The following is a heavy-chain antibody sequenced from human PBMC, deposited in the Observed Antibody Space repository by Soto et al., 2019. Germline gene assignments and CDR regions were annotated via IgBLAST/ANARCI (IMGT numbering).Heavy chain of an antibody. J-gene: IGHJ5*02. CDR3: ARGGLWSGYYSFGWFDP. Sequence: ASVKVSCKASGGTFSSYAIIWVRQAPGQGLDWMGGIIPIFGTANYAQKFQGRVTITADESTSTAYMELSSLRSEDTAVYYCARGGLWSGYYSFGWFDPWGQGTLVTVSS. CDR1: GGTFSSYA. V-gene: IGHV1-69*13. D-gene: IGHD3-3*01. CDR2: IIPIFGTA.